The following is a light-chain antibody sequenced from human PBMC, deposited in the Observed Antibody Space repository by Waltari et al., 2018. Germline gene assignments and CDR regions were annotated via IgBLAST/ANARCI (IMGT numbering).Light chain of an antibody. J-gene: IGLJ3*02. Sequence: QSALTQPRSVSGSPGQSVTISCSGTSSDVGGYNYVSWYQQHPGKAPKFIIYEVNKRPSGVPARFSGSKSGNTASLTISGLQDEDEADYYCYSYADSYTWVFGGGTKLTVL. CDR2: EVN. CDR1: SSDVGGYNY. V-gene: IGLV2-11*01. CDR3: YSYADSYTWV.